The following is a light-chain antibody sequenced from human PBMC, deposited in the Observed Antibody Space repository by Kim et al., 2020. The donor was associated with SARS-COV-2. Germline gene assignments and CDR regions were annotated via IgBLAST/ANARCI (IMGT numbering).Light chain of an antibody. CDR1: QSVSSSY. V-gene: IGKV3-20*01. J-gene: IGKJ1*01. CDR3: QHLTA. Sequence: ALSLSPGERATLSCRASQSVSSSYLAWYQQQPGQAPRLLIYGASSRATGIPDRFSGSGSGTDFTLTISRLEPEDFAVYYCQHLTAFGQGTKVEIK. CDR2: GAS.